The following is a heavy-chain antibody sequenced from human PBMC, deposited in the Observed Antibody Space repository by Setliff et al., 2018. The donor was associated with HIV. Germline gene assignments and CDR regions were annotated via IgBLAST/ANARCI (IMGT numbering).Heavy chain of an antibody. CDR1: GFTFRDYW. V-gene: IGHV3-7*05. CDR3: AKSFNVGPTNWNIDV. Sequence: GSLRLSCATSGFTFRDYWMTWVRQAPGGGLQWVASISPDGSEKSLVDSVRGRFTISRDNSKNTLYLQMNSLKSEDTAVYFCAKSFNVGPTNWNIDVWGTGTTVTVSS. CDR2: ISPDGSEK. J-gene: IGHJ6*03. D-gene: IGHD1-20*01.